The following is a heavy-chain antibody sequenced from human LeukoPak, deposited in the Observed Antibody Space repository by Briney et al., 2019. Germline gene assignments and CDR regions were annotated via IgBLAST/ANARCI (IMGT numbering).Heavy chain of an antibody. D-gene: IGHD4-17*01. Sequence: GGSLRLSCEASGFSFSNTWMSWIRQAPGKGLEWVGRIKRKTDAGTTDYAAPVNGRFTISRDDSKDTLYLRMDSLKTEDTAVYYCTTEDYGDYVSPHWGQGTLVTVSS. V-gene: IGHV3-15*01. CDR1: GFSFSNTW. CDR2: IKRKTDAGTT. J-gene: IGHJ4*02. CDR3: TTEDYGDYVSPH.